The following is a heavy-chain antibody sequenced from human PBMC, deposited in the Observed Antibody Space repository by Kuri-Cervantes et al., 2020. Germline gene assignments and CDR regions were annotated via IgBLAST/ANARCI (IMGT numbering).Heavy chain of an antibody. D-gene: IGHD5-18*01. V-gene: IGHV1-46*01. CDR1: GYTFTSYY. CDR2: IIPSGGST. J-gene: IGHJ4*02. Sequence: ASVKVSCKASGYTFTSYYMHWVRQAPGQGLEWMGIIIPSGGSTSYAQKFQGRVTMTRDTSTSTVYMELSSLRSEDTAVYYCARPDVDTASGFTGGRFDYWGQGTLVTVSS. CDR3: ARPDVDTASGFTGGRFDY.